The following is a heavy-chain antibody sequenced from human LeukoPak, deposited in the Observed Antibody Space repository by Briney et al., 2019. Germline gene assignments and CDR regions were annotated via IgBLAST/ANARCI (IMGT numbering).Heavy chain of an antibody. CDR3: ARVASWFDP. CDR2: ISGSGTT. V-gene: IGHV4-4*07. CDR1: GGSITTYY. J-gene: IGHJ5*02. Sequence: SETLSLTCTVSGGSITTYYWSWIRQPAGKGLEWIGRISGSGTTNYNPSLKSRVTMSVDTSKNHFSPKLSSVTAADTAVYYCARVASWFDPWGQGTLVTVSS.